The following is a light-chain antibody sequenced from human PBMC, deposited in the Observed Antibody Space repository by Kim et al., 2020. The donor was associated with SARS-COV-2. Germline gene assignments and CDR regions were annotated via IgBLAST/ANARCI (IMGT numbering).Light chain of an antibody. V-gene: IGKV3-20*01. J-gene: IGKJ5*01. CDR1: QSVSNNY. CDR3: QQYGPSPIT. Sequence: PGDRATLSCRSTQSVSNNYLAWYQQRPGQAPRLLIYGASTRATGIPDRFSGSGSETDFTLTISRLEPDDFAVYFCQQYGPSPITFGQGTRLEIK. CDR2: GAS.